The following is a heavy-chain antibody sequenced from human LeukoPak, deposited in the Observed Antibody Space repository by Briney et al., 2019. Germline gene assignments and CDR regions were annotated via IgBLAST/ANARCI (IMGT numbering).Heavy chain of an antibody. J-gene: IGHJ4*02. D-gene: IGHD6-19*01. Sequence: ASVKVSCKASGYTFIDYYIHWVRQAPGQGLEWMGWINPNSGGTNYAQKFQGRVTMTRDTSISTAYMELSRLRSDDTAVYYCARGPRYSSGWYVGDWGQGTLVTVSS. V-gene: IGHV1-2*02. CDR1: GYTFIDYY. CDR2: INPNSGGT. CDR3: ARGPRYSSGWYVGD.